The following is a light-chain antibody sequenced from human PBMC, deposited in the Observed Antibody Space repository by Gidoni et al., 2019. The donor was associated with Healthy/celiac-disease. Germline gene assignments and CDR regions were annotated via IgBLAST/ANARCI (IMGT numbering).Light chain of an antibody. CDR3: QQGA. Sequence: EIVLTQSPGTLSLSPWERATLPGRASQSVSSTYLAWYQQKPGQAPRLFIYGASSRVTGVPDRFSGSGSRTDFTLTISRLEPEDFAVYYCQQGAFGQGTKVEMK. V-gene: IGKV3-20*01. CDR1: QSVSSTY. CDR2: GAS. J-gene: IGKJ1*01.